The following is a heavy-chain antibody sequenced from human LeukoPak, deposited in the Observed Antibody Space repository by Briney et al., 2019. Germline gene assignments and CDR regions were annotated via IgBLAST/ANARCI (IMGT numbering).Heavy chain of an antibody. CDR1: GGTISSHA. Sequence: GASVKVSCKASGGTISSHAINWVRQAPGQGLEWMGWMNPNSGNTGYAQKFQGRVTITRNTSISTAYMELSSLRSEDTAVYYCARDYRIAAAGTRARGWFDPWGQGTLVTVSS. D-gene: IGHD6-13*01. J-gene: IGHJ5*02. CDR2: MNPNSGNT. V-gene: IGHV1-8*03. CDR3: ARDYRIAAAGTRARGWFDP.